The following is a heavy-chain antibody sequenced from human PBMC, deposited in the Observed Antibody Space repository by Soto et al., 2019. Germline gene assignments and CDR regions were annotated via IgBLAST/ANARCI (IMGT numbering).Heavy chain of an antibody. Sequence: SVKVSCKASGYTFTTYYINWVRQAPGQGLEWMGWINPNTGATNYAQKFQGWVTLTRDTSVTTAYMEVSRLTSGDTAVYFCARSVTTHLAADFWGQGTLVTVSS. CDR1: GYTFTTYY. J-gene: IGHJ4*02. V-gene: IGHV1-2*04. CDR3: ARSVTTHLAADF. CDR2: INPNTGAT. D-gene: IGHD4-17*01.